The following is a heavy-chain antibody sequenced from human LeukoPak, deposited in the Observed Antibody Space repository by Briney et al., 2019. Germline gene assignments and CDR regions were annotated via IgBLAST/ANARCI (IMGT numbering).Heavy chain of an antibody. CDR1: GGSISSGSYY. CDR3: ARQSYYGSGSYYNG. V-gene: IGHV4-61*02. J-gene: IGHJ4*02. Sequence: SQTLSLTCTVSGGSISSGSYYWSWIRQPAGKGLEWIGSIYHSGSTYYNPSLKSRVTISVDTSKNQFSLKLSSVTAADTAVYYCARQSYYGSGSYYNGWGQGTLVTVSS. D-gene: IGHD3-10*01. CDR2: IYHSGST.